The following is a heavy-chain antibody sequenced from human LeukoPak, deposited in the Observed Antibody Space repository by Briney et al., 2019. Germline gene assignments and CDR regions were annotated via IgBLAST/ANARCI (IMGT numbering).Heavy chain of an antibody. V-gene: IGHV3-7*01. CDR2: IEQDGSER. CDR1: GFIFSSYW. D-gene: IGHD1-14*01. J-gene: IGHJ5*02. CDR3: ARGSGDTDP. Sequence: PGGSLRLSCAASGFIFSSYWMSWVRQAPGKGLEWVASIEQDGSERYYVDSVKGRFTISRDNPKNSLYLQMNSLRAEDTAMYYCARGSGDTDPWGQGTLVTVSS.